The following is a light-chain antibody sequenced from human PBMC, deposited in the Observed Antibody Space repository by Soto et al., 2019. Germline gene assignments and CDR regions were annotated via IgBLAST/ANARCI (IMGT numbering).Light chain of an antibody. CDR1: QSVSSNY. Sequence: EIVLTQSPGTLSLSQGERATLSCRASQSVSSNYLAWYQQKPGQAPRLLIYGASSRATGIPDRFSGSGSGTDFTLTISRLEPEDFAVYYCQQYGSSPMTFGQGTRLQIK. CDR3: QQYGSSPMT. CDR2: GAS. V-gene: IGKV3-20*01. J-gene: IGKJ5*01.